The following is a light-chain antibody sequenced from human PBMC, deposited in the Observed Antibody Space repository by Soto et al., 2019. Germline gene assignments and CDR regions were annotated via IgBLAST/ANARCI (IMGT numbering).Light chain of an antibody. CDR2: AAS. J-gene: IGKJ5*01. CDR3: QQAYSFPIT. Sequence: DIHVTQSPASVSASVGDRVTITCRASQDSAAYLAGYQHTPGRAPELLIQAASSLQSGVPSRFSGSGSGTDVTLTINSLQPEDFATYYCQQAYSFPITFGQGTRLEIK. CDR1: QDSAAY. V-gene: IGKV1D-12*01.